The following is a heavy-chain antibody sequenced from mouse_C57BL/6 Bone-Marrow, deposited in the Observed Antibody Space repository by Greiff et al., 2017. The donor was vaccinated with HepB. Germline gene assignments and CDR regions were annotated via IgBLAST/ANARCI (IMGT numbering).Heavy chain of an antibody. J-gene: IGHJ3*01. CDR2: IYPGDGDT. Sequence: VQLQQSGAELVKPGASVKISCKASGYAFSSYWMNWVKQRPGKGLEWIGQIYPGDGDTNYNGKFKGKATLTADKSSSTAYMQLSSLTSEDSAVYFCARWGLRRAWFAYWGQGTLVTVSA. V-gene: IGHV1-80*01. D-gene: IGHD2-4*01. CDR3: ARWGLRRAWFAY. CDR1: GYAFSSYW.